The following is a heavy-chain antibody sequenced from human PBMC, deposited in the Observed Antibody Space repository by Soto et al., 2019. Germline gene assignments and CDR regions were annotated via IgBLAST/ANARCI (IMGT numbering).Heavy chain of an antibody. D-gene: IGHD6-19*01. V-gene: IGHV3-23*01. CDR2: ISGTGGSS. Sequence: EVQLLESGGGLVQPGGSLRLSCAASGFTFSTYTMSWVRQAPGKGMECVSAISGTGGSSSYTDSVKGRFTISRDNSKNTLSLPMDSLRAEDTARYYCAKRAVAGRNGYFDLWGRGTLVTVSS. CDR3: AKRAVAGRNGYFDL. J-gene: IGHJ2*01. CDR1: GFTFSTYT.